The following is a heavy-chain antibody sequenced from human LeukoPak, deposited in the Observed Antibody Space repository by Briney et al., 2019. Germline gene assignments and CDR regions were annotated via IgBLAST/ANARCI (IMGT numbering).Heavy chain of an antibody. D-gene: IGHD3-22*01. Sequence: SQTLSLTCTVSGGSMTSGGYYWSWIRQPPGKGLEWIGYIYHGGNTHYNPPLKSRVTISVDTSQNQFSLKLSSVTAADTAVYYCARRDYYDSSGLYNWFDPWGQGTLVTVSS. V-gene: IGHV4-30-2*01. CDR2: IYHGGNT. CDR1: GGSMTSGGYY. J-gene: IGHJ5*02. CDR3: ARRDYYDSSGLYNWFDP.